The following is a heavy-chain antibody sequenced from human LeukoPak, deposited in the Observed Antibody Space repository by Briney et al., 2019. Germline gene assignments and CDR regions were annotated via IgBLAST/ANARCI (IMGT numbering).Heavy chain of an antibody. CDR2: IYYSGST. Sequence: SETLSLTCIVTGGSISGYYWGWIRQPPGKGLEWIGSIYYSGSTYQNPSLKSRVTISVDTSKNRISLKLSSVIAADTAVYYRARDGAMRLFDYWGQGTLVTVSS. CDR1: GGSISGYY. J-gene: IGHJ4*02. V-gene: IGHV4-39*07. CDR3: ARDGAMRLFDY. D-gene: IGHD4/OR15-4a*01.